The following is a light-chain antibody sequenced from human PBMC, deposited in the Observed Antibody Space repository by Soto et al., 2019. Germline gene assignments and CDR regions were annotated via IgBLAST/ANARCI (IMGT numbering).Light chain of an antibody. CDR2: VNSDGTH. CDR3: QTWGTGSVV. V-gene: IGLV4-69*01. Sequence: QSVLTQSPSASASLGASVKLSCTLTSAHSSYAIAWHQQRPEKGPRFLMKVNSDGTHNRGGGIPDRLSGSGSGAERHLTISRLQSEDEGDYYCQTWGTGSVVFGGGTKLTVL. J-gene: IGLJ3*02. CDR1: SAHSSYA.